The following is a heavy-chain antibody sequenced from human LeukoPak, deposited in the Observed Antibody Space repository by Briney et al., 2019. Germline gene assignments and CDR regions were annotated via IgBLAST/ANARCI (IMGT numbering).Heavy chain of an antibody. CDR1: GFTFSTYA. CDR2: ISYDGPNK. D-gene: IGHD3-10*01. Sequence: GRSLRLSCAASGFTFSTYAMHWVRQAPGKGLEWVAAISYDGPNKRYADSVKGRFTISRDNSKNTLYLQMNSLRAEDTAVYYCASGNYGSGITHPPPDWGQGTLVTVSS. V-gene: IGHV3-30*04. CDR3: ASGNYGSGITHPPPD. J-gene: IGHJ4*02.